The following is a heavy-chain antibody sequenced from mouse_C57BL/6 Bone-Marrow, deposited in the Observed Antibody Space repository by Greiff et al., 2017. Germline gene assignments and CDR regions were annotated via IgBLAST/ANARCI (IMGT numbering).Heavy chain of an antibody. CDR1: GYSITSGYD. Sequence: EVQLQESGPGMVKPSQSLSLTCTVTGYSITSGYDWHWIRHFPGNNLEWMGYISYSGSTNYNPSLKSRISITHDTSKNHFFLKLNSVTTEDTATYYCARDGDYWGQGTSVTVSS. CDR2: ISYSGST. J-gene: IGHJ4*01. CDR3: ARDGDY. V-gene: IGHV3-1*01.